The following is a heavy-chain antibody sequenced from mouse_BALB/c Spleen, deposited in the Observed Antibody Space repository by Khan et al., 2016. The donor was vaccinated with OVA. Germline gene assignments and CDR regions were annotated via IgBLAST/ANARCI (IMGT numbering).Heavy chain of an antibody. V-gene: IGHV6-6*02. CDR1: GFTFSNYW. D-gene: IGHD3-3*01. CDR3: ARGWDWYFDV. CDR2: IRLKSNIHAT. Sequence: EVKLEESGGGLVQPGGSMKLSCVASGFTFSNYWMNWVRQSPEKGFEWVAEIRLKSNIHATHYAESVRGRFTISRDDSRSSVYLQMNNLGAEDTVIYYCARGWDWYFDVWGAGTTVTVSS. J-gene: IGHJ1*01.